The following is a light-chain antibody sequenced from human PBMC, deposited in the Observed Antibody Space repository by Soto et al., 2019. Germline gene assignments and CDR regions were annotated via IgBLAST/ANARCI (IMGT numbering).Light chain of an antibody. CDR3: SSYTSSSTLVV. Sequence: QSVLTQPASVSGSPGQSITISCTGTSSDVGGYNYVSWYQQHPGKAPKLMIYDVSNRPLGVSNRFSGSKSGSTASLIISGLQAEDEADYYCSSYTSSSTLVVFGGGTKLTVL. J-gene: IGLJ2*01. CDR2: DVS. CDR1: SSDVGGYNY. V-gene: IGLV2-14*03.